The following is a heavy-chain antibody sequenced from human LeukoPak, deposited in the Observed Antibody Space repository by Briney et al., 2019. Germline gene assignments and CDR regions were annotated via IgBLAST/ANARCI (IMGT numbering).Heavy chain of an antibody. D-gene: IGHD5-12*01. Sequence: GGSLRLSCAASGFTFSSHAMNWLRQAPGKGLEWVSAISGSGASRYYADSVKGRFTISRDNSKNTLYLEMRSLGAEDTALYYCANLPGYRVGPNDPEPYWGQGTLVTVSS. CDR2: ISGSGASR. J-gene: IGHJ4*02. V-gene: IGHV3-23*01. CDR1: GFTFSSHA. CDR3: ANLPGYRVGPNDPEPY.